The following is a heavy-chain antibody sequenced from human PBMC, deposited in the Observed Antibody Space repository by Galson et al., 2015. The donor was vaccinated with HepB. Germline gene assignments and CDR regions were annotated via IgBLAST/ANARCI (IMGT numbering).Heavy chain of an antibody. CDR2: IYPGDSDT. Sequence: QSGAEVKKPGESLKISCKGSGYSFTSYWIGWVRQMPGKGLEWMGIIYPGDSDTRYSPSFQGQVTISADKSISTAYLQWSSLKASDTAMYYCASRIYGSGSYFGRDEYYYYGMDVWGQGTTVTVSS. CDR3: ASRIYGSGSYFGRDEYYYYGMDV. D-gene: IGHD3-10*01. V-gene: IGHV5-51*03. J-gene: IGHJ6*02. CDR1: GYSFTSYW.